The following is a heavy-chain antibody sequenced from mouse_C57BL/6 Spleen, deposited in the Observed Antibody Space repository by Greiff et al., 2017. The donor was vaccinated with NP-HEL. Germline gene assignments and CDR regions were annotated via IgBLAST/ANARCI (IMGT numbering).Heavy chain of an antibody. CDR1: GFTFSSYA. V-gene: IGHV5-4*01. D-gene: IGHD4-1*01. CDR3: ARGTGSYYYAMDY. CDR2: ISDGGSYT. J-gene: IGHJ4*01. Sequence: DVQLQESGGGLVKPGGSLKLSCAASGFTFSSYAMSWVRQTPEKRLEWVATISDGGSYTYYPDNVKGRFTISRDNAKNNLYLQMSHLKSEDTAMYYCARGTGSYYYAMDYWGQGTSVTVSS.